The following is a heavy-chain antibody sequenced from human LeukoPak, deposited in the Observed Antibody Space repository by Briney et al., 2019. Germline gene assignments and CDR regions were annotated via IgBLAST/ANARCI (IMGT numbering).Heavy chain of an antibody. J-gene: IGHJ4*02. V-gene: IGHV3-30*02. CDR2: IRYDGSNK. D-gene: IGHD5-18*01. Sequence: GGSLRLSCAASGFTFSSYGMHWVRQAPGKGLEGVAFIRYDGSNKNYADSVKGRFTISRDNSKNTLYLQMNSLRAEDTAVYYCAKDLYSYGNNYFDYWGQGTLVTISS. CDR1: GFTFSSYG. CDR3: AKDLYSYGNNYFDY.